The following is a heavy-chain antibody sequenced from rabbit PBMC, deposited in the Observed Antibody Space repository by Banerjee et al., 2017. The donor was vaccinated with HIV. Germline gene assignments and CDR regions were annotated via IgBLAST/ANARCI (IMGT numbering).Heavy chain of an antibody. D-gene: IGHD1-1*01. CDR3: ARGSSVYDRGIKL. Sequence: QEQLEESGGDLVKPGASLTLTCTASGFSFSSNYYMCWVRQAPGKGLEWIACIYVGSGGSTYYASWAKGRFTISKTSSTTVTLQMTGLTAADTATYFCARGSSVYDRGIKLWGPGTLVTVS. V-gene: IGHV1S45*01. J-gene: IGHJ4*01. CDR2: IYVGSGGST. CDR1: GFSFSSNYY.